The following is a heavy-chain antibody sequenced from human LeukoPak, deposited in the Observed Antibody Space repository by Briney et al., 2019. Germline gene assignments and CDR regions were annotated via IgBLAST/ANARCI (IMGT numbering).Heavy chain of an antibody. Sequence: ASETLSLTCTVSGGSISSSSYYWGWIRQPPGKGLEWIGEINHSGSTYYNPSLKSRVTISVDTSKNQFSLKLSSVTAADTAVYYCARHSYGSGSYKGDWFDPWGQGTLVTVSS. CDR3: ARHSYGSGSYKGDWFDP. D-gene: IGHD3-10*01. J-gene: IGHJ5*02. V-gene: IGHV4-39*01. CDR1: GGSISSSSYY. CDR2: INHSGST.